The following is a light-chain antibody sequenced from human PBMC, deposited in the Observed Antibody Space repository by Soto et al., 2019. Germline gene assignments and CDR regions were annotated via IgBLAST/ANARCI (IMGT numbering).Light chain of an antibody. V-gene: IGKV1-39*01. J-gene: IGKJ1*01. Sequence: DIQMTQSPSSLSASVGDRVTITCRASQSISSYLNWYQQKPGKAPKLLIYAASSLQSVVPSRFSGSGSGTDFTLTISSLQPEDFATYYCQQSYSTPWTFGQGIKVEIK. CDR1: QSISSY. CDR3: QQSYSTPWT. CDR2: AAS.